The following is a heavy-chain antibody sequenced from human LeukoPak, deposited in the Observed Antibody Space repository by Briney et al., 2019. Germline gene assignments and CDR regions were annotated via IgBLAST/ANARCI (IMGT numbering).Heavy chain of an antibody. CDR2: IYYSGST. Sequence: PSETLSLTCTVSGGSISSGGYYWSWIRQHPGKGLEWIGYIYYSGSTYYNPSLKSRVTISVDTSKNQFSLKLSSVTAADTAVYYCARSYDSSASGFDYWGQGTLVTVSP. V-gene: IGHV4-31*03. J-gene: IGHJ4*02. CDR3: ARSYDSSASGFDY. D-gene: IGHD3-22*01. CDR1: GGSISSGGYY.